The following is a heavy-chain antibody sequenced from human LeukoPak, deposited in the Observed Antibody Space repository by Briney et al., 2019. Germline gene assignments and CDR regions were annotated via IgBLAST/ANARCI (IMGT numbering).Heavy chain of an antibody. J-gene: IGHJ4*02. CDR1: GGTFSSYA. CDR3: ARVGTLGYCSSTSCFPFDY. CDR2: IIPIFGTA. D-gene: IGHD2-2*01. V-gene: IGHV1-69*05. Sequence: ASVKVSCKASGGTFSSYAISWVRQAPGQGLEWMGGIIPIFGTANYAQKFQGRVTITTDESTSTAYMELSSLRSEDTAVYYCARVGTLGYCSSTSCFPFDYWGQGTLVTVSS.